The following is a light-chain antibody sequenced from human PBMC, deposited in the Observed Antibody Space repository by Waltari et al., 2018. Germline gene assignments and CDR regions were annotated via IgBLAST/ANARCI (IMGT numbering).Light chain of an antibody. J-gene: IGKJ1*01. CDR1: QSISRY. Sequence: IMLTQSPGTLSLSPGESATLPCRASQSISRYLAWYQQKPGQGPRLLIYGASTRATGIPDRFSGSGSGTDFSLTISGLEPEDSAVYYCQHHFRLPATFGQGTKVEIK. CDR3: QHHFRLPAT. V-gene: IGKV3-20*01. CDR2: GAS.